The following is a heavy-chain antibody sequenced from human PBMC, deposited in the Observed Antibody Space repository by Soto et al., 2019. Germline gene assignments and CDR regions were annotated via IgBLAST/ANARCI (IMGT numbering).Heavy chain of an antibody. Sequence: EVQLLESGGGLVQPGGSLRLSCAASGFTFSSYAMSWDRQAPGKGLEWVSAISGSGGSTYYADSVKGRFTISRDNSKNTLYLQMNSLRAEDTAVYYCAKGGEGYCSGGSCYSPRYWGQGTLVTVSS. CDR1: GFTFSSYA. CDR3: AKGGEGYCSGGSCYSPRY. V-gene: IGHV3-23*01. CDR2: ISGSGGST. D-gene: IGHD2-15*01. J-gene: IGHJ4*02.